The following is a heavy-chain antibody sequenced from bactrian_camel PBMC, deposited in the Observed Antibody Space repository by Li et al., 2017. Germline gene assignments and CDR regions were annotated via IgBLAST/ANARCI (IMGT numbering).Heavy chain of an antibody. Sequence: VQLVESGGGTVQPGGSLRLSCVASGFGFSDYGLSWVRQAPGQGLEWVSAIDSGDGSTYYTDAVKGRFTISKDNANNALRLQMNSLKPEDTAMYYCAADRLGGYCLIVGAHNFAYRGQGTQVTVS. CDR2: IDSGDGST. J-gene: IGHJ6*01. CDR1: GFGFSDYG. V-gene: IGHV3S40*01. D-gene: IGHD2*01. CDR3: AADRLGGYCLIVGAHNFAY.